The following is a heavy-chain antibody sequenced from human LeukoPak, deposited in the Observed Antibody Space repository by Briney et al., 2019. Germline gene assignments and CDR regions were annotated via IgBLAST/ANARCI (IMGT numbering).Heavy chain of an antibody. V-gene: IGHV3-74*01. CDR1: GFTFSTYW. J-gene: IGHJ4*02. CDR3: AQEGPGIAVARPCDY. CDR2: ISSDGTIR. Sequence: GGSLRLSCAASGFTFSTYWMHWVRQAPGKGLVWVSRISSDGTIRTYADSVKGRFTVSRDNTKNTLYLQMNNLRGEDTAVYYCAQEGPGIAVARPCDYWGQG. D-gene: IGHD6-19*01.